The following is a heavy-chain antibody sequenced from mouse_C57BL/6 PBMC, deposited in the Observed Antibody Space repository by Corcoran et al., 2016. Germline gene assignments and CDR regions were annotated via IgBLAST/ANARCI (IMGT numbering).Heavy chain of an antibody. Sequence: QVQLQQSGPELVKPGASVKISYKASGYTFTDYYINWVKQRPGQGLEWIGWIFPGSGSTYYNEKFKGKATLTVDKSSSTAYMLLSSLTSEDSAVYFCARDDYGSRSWFAYWGQGTLVTVSA. CDR3: ARDDYGSRSWFAY. D-gene: IGHD1-1*01. J-gene: IGHJ3*01. CDR1: GYTFTDYY. V-gene: IGHV1-75*01. CDR2: IFPGSGST.